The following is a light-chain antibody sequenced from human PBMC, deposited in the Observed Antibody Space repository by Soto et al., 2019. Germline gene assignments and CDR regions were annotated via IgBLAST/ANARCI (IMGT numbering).Light chain of an antibody. J-gene: IGLJ1*01. V-gene: IGLV2-8*01. CDR2: EVS. CDR1: SSDVGGYNF. CDR3: SSYAGNNGDV. Sequence: QSALTQPPSASGSPGQSVTISCTGTSSDVGGYNFVSWYQQHPGKAPKLMIYEVSKRPSGVPDHFSGSKSGNTASLTVSGLQAGDEADYYCSSYAGNNGDVFGTGTQLTVL.